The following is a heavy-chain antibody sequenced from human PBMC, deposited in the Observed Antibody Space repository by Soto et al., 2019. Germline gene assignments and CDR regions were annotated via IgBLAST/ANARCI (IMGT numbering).Heavy chain of an antibody. CDR2: IYSGGYT. CDR1: GFTVYSNY. Sequence: EVQLVESGGALVQPGGSLRLSCAASGFTVYSNYMSWVRQAPGKGLEWVSLIYSGGYTNYADSVKGRFTISRDSSKDTLYLQMNILRAEDTAVYYCARVNTETRGYFYYYKDVWGKGTPVTVSS. V-gene: IGHV3-66*01. CDR3: ARVNTETRGYFYYYKDV. J-gene: IGHJ6*03. D-gene: IGHD4-17*01.